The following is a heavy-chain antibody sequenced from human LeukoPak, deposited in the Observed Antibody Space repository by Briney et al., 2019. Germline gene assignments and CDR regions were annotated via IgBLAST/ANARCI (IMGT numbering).Heavy chain of an antibody. D-gene: IGHD6-13*01. CDR2: IKQDGSEK. V-gene: IGHV3-7*01. CDR3: ASPTGIAAAEAY. Sequence: GGSLRLSCAASGFTFSSYWMSWVRQAPGEGLEWVANIKQDGSEKYYVDSVKGRFTISRDNAKNSLYLQMNSLRAEDTAVYYCASPTGIAAAEAYWGQGTLVTVSS. CDR1: GFTFSSYW. J-gene: IGHJ4*02.